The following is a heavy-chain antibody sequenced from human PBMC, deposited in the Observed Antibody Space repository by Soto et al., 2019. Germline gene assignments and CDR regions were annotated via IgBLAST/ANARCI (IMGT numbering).Heavy chain of an antibody. CDR3: ARDSLDFWSGYSYNWFDP. V-gene: IGHV4-59*01. Sequence: PSETLSLTCTVSGGSISSYYWSWIRQPPGKGLEWIGYIYYSGSTNYNPSLKSRVTISVDTSKNQFSLKLSSVTAADTAVYYCARDSLDFWSGYSYNWFDPWGQGTLVTVSS. J-gene: IGHJ5*02. D-gene: IGHD3-3*01. CDR2: IYYSGST. CDR1: GGSISSYY.